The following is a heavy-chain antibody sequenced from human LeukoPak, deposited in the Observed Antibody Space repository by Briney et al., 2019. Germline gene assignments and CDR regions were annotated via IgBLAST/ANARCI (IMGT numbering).Heavy chain of an antibody. V-gene: IGHV4-61*05. CDR3: ARSGYSNFDY. CDR2: IYYSGST. Sequence: SETLSLTCTVSGGSISSSSYYWGWIRQPPGKGLEWIGYIYYSGSTNYNPSLKSRVTISVDTSNNQFSLKLSSVTAADTAVYYCARSGYSNFDYWGQGTLVTVSS. J-gene: IGHJ4*02. D-gene: IGHD3-3*01. CDR1: GGSISSSSYY.